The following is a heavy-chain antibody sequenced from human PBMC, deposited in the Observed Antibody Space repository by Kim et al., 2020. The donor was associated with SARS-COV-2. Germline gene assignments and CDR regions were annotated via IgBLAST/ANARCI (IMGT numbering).Heavy chain of an antibody. D-gene: IGHD3-10*01. V-gene: IGHV3-15*01. CDR3: TPASWSWWFGELLFAGFDP. Sequence: GGSLRLSCAASGFTFSNAWMSWVRQAPGKGLEWVGRIKSKTDGGTTDYAAPVQGRFTISRDDSKNTLYLQMNSLKTEDTAVYYCTPASWSWWFGELLFAGFDPWGQGTLVTVSS. J-gene: IGHJ5*02. CDR1: GFTFSNAW. CDR2: IKSKTDGGTT.